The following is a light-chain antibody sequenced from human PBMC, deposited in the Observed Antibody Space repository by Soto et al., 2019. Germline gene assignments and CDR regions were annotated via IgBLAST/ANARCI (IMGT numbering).Light chain of an antibody. CDR3: QQYDSSPRFT. CDR2: GAS. V-gene: IGKV3-20*01. CDR1: QSVSSSY. J-gene: IGKJ3*01. Sequence: EIVLTQSPGTLSLSPGARATLSCRASQSVSSSYLAWYQQKPGQAPRLLIYGASSRATGIPDRFSGSGSGTYCTLTISRLEPEDFAVYDCQQYDSSPRFTFGPGTKVDIK.